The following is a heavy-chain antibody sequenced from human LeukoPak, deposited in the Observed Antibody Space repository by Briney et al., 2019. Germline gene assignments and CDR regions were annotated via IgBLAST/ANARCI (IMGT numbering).Heavy chain of an antibody. CDR3: AKGSSGYFADL. D-gene: IGHD3-22*01. V-gene: IGHV3-23*01. CDR1: GITLSNYG. Sequence: GGSLRLSCAVSGITLSNYGMSWVRQAPGKGLEWVAGISDSGGSTKYADSVKGRFTISRDNPKNTLFLQMNSLRAEDTALYYCAKGSSGYFADLWGQGTLVTVSS. J-gene: IGHJ5*02. CDR2: ISDSGGST.